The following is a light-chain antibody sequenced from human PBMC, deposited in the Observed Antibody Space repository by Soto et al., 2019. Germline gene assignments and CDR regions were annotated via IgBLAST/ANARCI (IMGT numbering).Light chain of an antibody. CDR1: QNIDNY. CDR2: TAS. J-gene: IGKJ5*01. Sequence: DIQMTQSPSSLSASIGDRVTITCRASQNIDNYLNWYQHKPGKPPKLLIYTASSLYSGVPSRFSGSGSGTDFTLTISSLQPEDFATYYCQQGYNNWWTFGQGTRLEIK. CDR3: QQGYNNWWT. V-gene: IGKV1-39*01.